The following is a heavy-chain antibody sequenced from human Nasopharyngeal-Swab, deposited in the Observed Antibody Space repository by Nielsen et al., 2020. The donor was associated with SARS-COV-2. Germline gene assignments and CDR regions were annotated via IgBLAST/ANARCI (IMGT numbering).Heavy chain of an antibody. CDR3: ARGRHIGATILRDYYYMDV. D-gene: IGHD5-12*01. Sequence: WIRQPPGKGLEWIGEINHSGSTNYNPSLKSRVTISVDTSKNQFSLKLSSVTAADTAVYYCARGRHIGATILRDYYYMDVWGKGTTVTVSS. CDR2: INHSGST. J-gene: IGHJ6*03. V-gene: IGHV4-34*01.